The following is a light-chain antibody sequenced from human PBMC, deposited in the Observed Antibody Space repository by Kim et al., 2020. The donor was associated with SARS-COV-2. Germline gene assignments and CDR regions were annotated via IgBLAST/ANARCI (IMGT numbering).Light chain of an antibody. Sequence: LSPGARATLTCRAGQSVSSNYLAWYQQKPGQAPRLHIYGASSRATGIPDRFSGSGSGTDFTLTISRLEPEDVAVYYCQQYGSSPYTFGQGTKLE. CDR2: GAS. CDR3: QQYGSSPYT. J-gene: IGKJ2*01. CDR1: QSVSSNY. V-gene: IGKV3-20*01.